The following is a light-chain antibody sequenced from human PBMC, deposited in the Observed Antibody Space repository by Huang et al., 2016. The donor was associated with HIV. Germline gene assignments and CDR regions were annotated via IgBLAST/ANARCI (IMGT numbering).Light chain of an antibody. CDR2: WAS. Sequence: DIVLTQSPDSLAVSLGERATISCKSRQNLLYTSNNANYLAQYEHKPGQPPKLLITWASTRETGCPDRFSGAGSETEFPLTISSLRAEDVAVYYCQQYYNTPRTFGQGTTLEIK. J-gene: IGKJ2*01. V-gene: IGKV4-1*01. CDR1: QNLLYTSNNANY. CDR3: QQYYNTPRT.